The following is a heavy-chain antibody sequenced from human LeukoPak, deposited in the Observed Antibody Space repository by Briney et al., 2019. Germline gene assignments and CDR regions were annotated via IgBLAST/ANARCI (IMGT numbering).Heavy chain of an antibody. D-gene: IGHD3-9*01. Sequence: PGRSLRLSCAASGFTFSSYGMHWVRQAPGKGLEWVAVMWYDGSNKYYADSVKGRFTISRDNSKNTLYLQMNSLRAEDTAVYYCARWGDISTPRNAFDIWGQGTMVTVSS. CDR3: ARWGDISTPRNAFDI. V-gene: IGHV3-33*01. J-gene: IGHJ3*02. CDR2: MWYDGSNK. CDR1: GFTFSSYG.